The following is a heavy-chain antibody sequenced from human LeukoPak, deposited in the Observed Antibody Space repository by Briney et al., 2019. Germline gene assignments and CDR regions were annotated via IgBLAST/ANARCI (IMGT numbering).Heavy chain of an antibody. Sequence: SSETLSLTCTVSGGSVSSGNYYWSWIRQPPGKGLDWIGDIYYSGSTNYNPSLKSRVTISVDTSKNQFSLKLTSVTAADTAVYYCAKARGQSSDWSLDYWGQGTLVTVSS. J-gene: IGHJ4*02. V-gene: IGHV4-61*01. CDR3: AKARGQSSDWSLDY. CDR1: GGSVSSGNYY. D-gene: IGHD6-19*01. CDR2: IYYSGST.